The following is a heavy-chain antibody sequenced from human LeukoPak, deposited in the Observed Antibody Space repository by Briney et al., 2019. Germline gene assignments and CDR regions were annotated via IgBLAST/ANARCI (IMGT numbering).Heavy chain of an antibody. J-gene: IGHJ6*02. D-gene: IGHD5-24*01. Sequence: ASVKVSCKASGYTFTSYAMNWVRQAPGQGLEWMGWINTNTGNPTYAQGFTGRFVFSLDTSVSTAYLQISSLKAEDTAVYYCARVEGADRNGWLQLSYYGMDVWGQGTTVTVSS. V-gene: IGHV7-4-1*02. CDR3: ARVEGADRNGWLQLSYYGMDV. CDR1: GYTFTSYA. CDR2: INTNTGNP.